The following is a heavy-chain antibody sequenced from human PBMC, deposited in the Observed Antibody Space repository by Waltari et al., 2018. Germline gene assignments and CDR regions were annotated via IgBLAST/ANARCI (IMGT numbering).Heavy chain of an antibody. J-gene: IGHJ4*02. CDR2: VYYGGVP. Sequence: QLQLQESGPGLVKPSETLSLTCTVSGGSINTRDFSWGRVRQPPGTELEWIGRVYYGGVPFYHPPLNIRAPISGETSKNLFSLRLNAVTAADTAVYYCARLYDSTGYHNKFFDFWGQGTLVTVSS. D-gene: IGHD3-22*01. CDR3: ARLYDSTGYHNKFFDF. CDR1: GGSINTRDFS. V-gene: IGHV4-39*01.